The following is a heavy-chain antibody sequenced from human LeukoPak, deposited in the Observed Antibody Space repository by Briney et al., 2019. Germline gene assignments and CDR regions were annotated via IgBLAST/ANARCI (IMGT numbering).Heavy chain of an antibody. Sequence: GGSLRLSCAASGFTFSSYAMSWVRQAPGKGLEWVSTISGRGDSTYYADSVKGRFTISRDNSWNTLYLQMSSLRAEDTAVYYCAKDQVISGSEASDIWGQGTMVTVSS. V-gene: IGHV3-23*01. CDR2: ISGRGDST. D-gene: IGHD2-21*01. CDR3: AKDQVISGSEASDI. J-gene: IGHJ3*02. CDR1: GFTFSSYA.